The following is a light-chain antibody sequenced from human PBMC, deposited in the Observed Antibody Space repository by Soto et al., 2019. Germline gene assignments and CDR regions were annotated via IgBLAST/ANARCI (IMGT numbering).Light chain of an antibody. CDR2: DAS. J-gene: IGKJ5*01. CDR1: QSISNW. Sequence: DIQMTQSPSTLSASVGDRVTITCRASQSISNWLAWYQQKPGKAPNLLIYDASSLKSGVPSRFSGSGSGTEFTLTISSLQPDDFATYYCQQYNTFLITFGQGTRLEI. CDR3: QQYNTFLIT. V-gene: IGKV1-5*01.